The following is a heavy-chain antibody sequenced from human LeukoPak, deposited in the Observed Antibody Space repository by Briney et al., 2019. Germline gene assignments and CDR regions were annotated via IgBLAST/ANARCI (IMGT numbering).Heavy chain of an antibody. V-gene: IGHV1-2*02. J-gene: IGHJ4*02. CDR1: GYTFTAYY. CDR2: INPNTGDT. D-gene: IGHD5-18*01. Sequence: ASVKDSCKASGYTFTAYYMHWVRQAPGQGLEWMGWINPNTGDTNYAQTFQGRVTMTRDTSINTAYMELSRLRSDDTDVYYCARPRISSGYIYAYLYWGQGTLVTVSS. CDR3: ARPRISSGYIYAYLY.